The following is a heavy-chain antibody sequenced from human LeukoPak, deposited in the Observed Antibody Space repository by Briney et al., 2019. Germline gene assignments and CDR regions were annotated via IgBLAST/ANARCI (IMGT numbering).Heavy chain of an antibody. J-gene: IGHJ4*02. CDR3: ARTAAGAFFFDY. Sequence: GRSLRLSCAASGFTFSSYGMHGVRQAPGKGLEWVAVIWYDGSNKYYADSVKGRFTISRDNSKNTLYLQMNSLRAEDTAVYYCARTAAGAFFFDYWGQGTLVTVSS. D-gene: IGHD6-13*01. CDR2: IWYDGSNK. CDR1: GFTFSSYG. V-gene: IGHV3-33*01.